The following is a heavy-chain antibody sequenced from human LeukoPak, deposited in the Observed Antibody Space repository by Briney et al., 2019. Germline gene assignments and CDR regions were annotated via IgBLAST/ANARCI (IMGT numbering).Heavy chain of an antibody. Sequence: ASVKVSCKASGYTFTSYYMHWVRQAPGQGLEWMGWINTNTGNPTYAQGFTGRFVFSLDTSVSTAYLQIGSLKAEDTAVYYCARSHIVAVHDYWGQGTLVTVSS. CDR3: ARSHIVAVHDY. CDR2: INTNTGNP. J-gene: IGHJ4*02. CDR1: GYTFTSYY. V-gene: IGHV7-4-1*01. D-gene: IGHD2-2*01.